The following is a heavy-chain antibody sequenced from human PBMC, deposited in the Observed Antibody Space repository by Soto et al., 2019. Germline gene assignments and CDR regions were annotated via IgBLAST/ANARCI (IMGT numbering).Heavy chain of an antibody. Sequence: GSLRLSCAASGFTFDTYGMNWVRQAPWKGPEWLSGINSDGTISSYADSVKGRFTISRDNARNTLSLQMNSLRADDTAVYYCARLSGDHSAFFSYGVDAWGQGTTVTFSS. CDR3: ARLSGDHSAFFSYGVDA. CDR1: GFTFDTYG. CDR2: INSDGTIS. J-gene: IGHJ6*02. D-gene: IGHD2-21*01. V-gene: IGHV3-74*01.